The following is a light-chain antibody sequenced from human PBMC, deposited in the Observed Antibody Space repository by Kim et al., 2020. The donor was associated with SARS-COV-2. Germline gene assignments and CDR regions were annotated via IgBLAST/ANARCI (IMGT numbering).Light chain of an antibody. CDR2: RAS. CDR1: QSVRND. V-gene: IGKV3-15*01. Sequence: EIVMTQSPATLSVSPGERATLSCRASQSVRNDLAWYQQIPGQAPRLLIHRASTGAAGIPARFSGSVSGTEFTLTISSLQSEDFAVYYCQQYDTWPTFVQSTKLEI. J-gene: IGKJ2*01. CDR3: QQYDTWPT.